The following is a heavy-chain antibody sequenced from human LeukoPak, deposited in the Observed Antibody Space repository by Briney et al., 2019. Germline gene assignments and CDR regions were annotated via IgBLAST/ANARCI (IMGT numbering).Heavy chain of an antibody. V-gene: IGHV1-69*13. J-gene: IGHJ4*02. CDR3: ARDSGDNVNIVATMGVFHF. CDR2: IIPMFTII. D-gene: IGHD5-12*01. Sequence: ASVKVSCEASGGTFSSHAISWVRQAPGQGLQWMGGIIPMFTIIQYSQKFQGRVTISADDSTSTVYMELAGLRSEDTAVYYCARDSGDNVNIVATMGVFHFWGQGTLVTVSS. CDR1: GGTFSSHA.